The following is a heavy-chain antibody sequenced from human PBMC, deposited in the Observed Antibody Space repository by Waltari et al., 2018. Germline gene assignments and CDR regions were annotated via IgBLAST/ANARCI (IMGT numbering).Heavy chain of an antibody. Sequence: HELLQESGPALVKPLSTLSLSSTVSCDYITSYCWYWIRQPVGKGLEWIGYGRYNGETKCNPSLESRITMSVDTSGNQVSLKMTSVTTADTAVYFCARGHGTTRSFGDWGQGTLVTVSS. CDR2: GRYNGET. CDR3: ARGHGTTRSFGD. CDR1: CDYITSYC. V-gene: IGHV4-59*08. D-gene: IGHD1-26*01. J-gene: IGHJ4*02.